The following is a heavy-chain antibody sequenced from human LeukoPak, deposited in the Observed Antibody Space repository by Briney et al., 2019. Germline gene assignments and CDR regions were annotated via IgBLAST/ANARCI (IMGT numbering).Heavy chain of an antibody. Sequence: GGSLSPSWAASGFTVRSTYMSWVRKPPGKGLEWVSVIYSGGSTYYADSVKGRFTISRDNSKNTLYLQMNSLRAEDTAVYYCASTPGAFDIWGQGTMVTVSS. CDR2: IYSGGST. CDR1: GFTVRSTY. CDR3: ASTPGAFDI. J-gene: IGHJ3*02. V-gene: IGHV3-53*01.